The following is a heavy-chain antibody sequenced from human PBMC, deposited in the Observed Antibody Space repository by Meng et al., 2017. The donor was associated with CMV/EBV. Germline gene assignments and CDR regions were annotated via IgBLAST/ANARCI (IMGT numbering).Heavy chain of an antibody. D-gene: IGHD6-13*01. CDR1: GFTFSSYG. J-gene: IGHJ6*02. Sequence: GESLKISCAASGFTFSSYGMHWVRQAPGKGLEWVAVIWYDGSNKYYAGSVKGRFTISRDNSKNTLYLQMNSLRAEDTAVYYCAKDQQLVPYYYYYGMDVWGQGTTVTVSS. V-gene: IGHV3-33*06. CDR3: AKDQQLVPYYYYYGMDV. CDR2: IWYDGSNK.